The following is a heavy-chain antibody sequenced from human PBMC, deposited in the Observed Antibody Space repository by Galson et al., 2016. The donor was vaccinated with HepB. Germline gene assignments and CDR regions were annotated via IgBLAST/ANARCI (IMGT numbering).Heavy chain of an antibody. J-gene: IGHJ4*02. D-gene: IGHD5-12*01. V-gene: IGHV3-23*01. CDR2: ISHDSGSE. Sequence: SLRLSCAGSGFTFSTYAMSWVRQAPGKGLEWVSDISHDSGSEFYGDSVKGRFTIYRDNSKNTVYLDLNSLTAEDTAIYYCENRAGDSGRDTGFQYWGRGTLVTVSS. CDR1: GFTFSTYA. CDR3: ENRAGDSGRDTGFQY.